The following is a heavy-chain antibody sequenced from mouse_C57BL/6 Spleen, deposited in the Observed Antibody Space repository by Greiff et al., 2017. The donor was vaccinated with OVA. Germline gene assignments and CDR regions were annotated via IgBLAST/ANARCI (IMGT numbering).Heavy chain of an antibody. CDR1: GYTFTEYT. D-gene: IGHD1-1*01. CDR2: FYPGSGSI. CDR3: ARHSRIYYYGSSYHFDY. V-gene: IGHV1-62-2*01. Sequence: QVHVKQSGAELVKPGASVKLSCKASGYTFTEYTIHWVKQRSGQGLEWIGWFYPGSGSIKYNEKFKDKATLTADKSSSTVYMELSRLTSEDSAVYFCARHSRIYYYGSSYHFDYWGQGTTLTVSS. J-gene: IGHJ2*01.